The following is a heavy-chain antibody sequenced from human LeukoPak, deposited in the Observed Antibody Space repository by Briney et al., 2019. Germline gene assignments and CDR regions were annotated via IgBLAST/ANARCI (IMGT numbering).Heavy chain of an antibody. CDR3: ARHRGIIITDDVFDI. D-gene: IGHD3-10*01. Sequence: GGSLRLSCAASGFTFSSYWMSWVRQAPGKGLEWVANIKQDGSEKYYVDSVKGRFTISRDNAKNSLYLQMNSLRAEDTAVYYCARHRGIIITDDVFDIWGQGTMVTVSS. J-gene: IGHJ3*02. CDR1: GFTFSSYW. CDR2: IKQDGSEK. V-gene: IGHV3-7*01.